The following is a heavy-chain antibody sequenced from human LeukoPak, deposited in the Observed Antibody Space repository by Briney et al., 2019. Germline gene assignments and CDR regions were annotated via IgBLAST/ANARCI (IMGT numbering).Heavy chain of an antibody. CDR1: GYTFTSYD. J-gene: IGHJ4*02. Sequence: ASVKVSCKASGYTFTSYDINWVRQTTGQGLEWMGWMNPNSGNTGYAQKFQGRVTMTRNTSISTAYMELSSLRSEDTAVYYCARIGTSRYQLLDYWGQGTLVTVSS. CDR2: MNPNSGNT. V-gene: IGHV1-8*01. CDR3: ARIGTSRYQLLDY. D-gene: IGHD2-2*01.